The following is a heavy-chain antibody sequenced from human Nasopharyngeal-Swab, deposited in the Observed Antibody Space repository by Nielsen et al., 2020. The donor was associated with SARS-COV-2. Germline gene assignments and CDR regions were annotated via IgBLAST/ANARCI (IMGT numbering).Heavy chain of an antibody. CDR1: GYTLTELC. J-gene: IGHJ4*02. Sequence: ASVKVSCKVSGYTLTELCMHWVRQAPGKGSEWMGGFGPKDGETIYAQKFQGRVTITEDTSTDTAYIELSSLRSEDPAVYYCAAGGWDAPSNLDYWGQGTLVTVSS. CDR3: AAGGWDAPSNLDY. D-gene: IGHD4-11*01. CDR2: FGPKDGET. V-gene: IGHV1-24*01.